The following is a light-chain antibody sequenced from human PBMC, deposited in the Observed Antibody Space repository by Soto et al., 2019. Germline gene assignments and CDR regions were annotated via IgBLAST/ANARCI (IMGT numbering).Light chain of an antibody. CDR2: EAT. V-gene: IGLV2-23*01. J-gene: IGLJ1*01. CDR1: SSGVGSYNL. CDR3: CSYAGVSTLDV. Sequence: QSVLTQPASVSGSPGQSITISCTGTSSGVGSYNLVSWYQQHPGKAPKLMIYEATKRPSGVSNRFSGSKSGNTASLTISGLQAEDEADYYCCSYAGVSTLDVFGTGTKVTVL.